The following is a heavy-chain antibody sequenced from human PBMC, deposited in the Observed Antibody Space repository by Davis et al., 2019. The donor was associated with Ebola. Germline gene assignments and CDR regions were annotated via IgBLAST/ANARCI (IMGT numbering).Heavy chain of an antibody. J-gene: IGHJ4*02. CDR3: AREIPSGLVYLDY. V-gene: IGHV4-59*01. D-gene: IGHD3/OR15-3a*01. Sequence: RVTISKDTSRNQFSLELRSVTAADTAVYYCAREIPSGLVYLDYWGQGTLVTVSS.